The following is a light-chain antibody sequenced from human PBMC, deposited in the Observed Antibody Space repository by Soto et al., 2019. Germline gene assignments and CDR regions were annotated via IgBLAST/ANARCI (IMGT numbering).Light chain of an antibody. Sequence: SYELTQPPSVSVAPGKTARITCGGNNIGSKSVHGYQQKPGQAPVLVIYYDSDRPSVIPERFSGSNSGNTATLTISRVEAGDEADYYCQVWDSSSDHVVFGGGTKLTVL. CDR1: NIGSKS. V-gene: IGLV3-21*04. CDR2: YDS. CDR3: QVWDSSSDHVV. J-gene: IGLJ2*01.